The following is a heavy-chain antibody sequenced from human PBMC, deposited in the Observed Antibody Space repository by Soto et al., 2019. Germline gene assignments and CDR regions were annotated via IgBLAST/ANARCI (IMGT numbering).Heavy chain of an antibody. J-gene: IGHJ3*02. Sequence: QVQLVQSGAEVKKPGASVKVSCKASGYTFTSYAMHWVRQAPGQRLEWMGWINAGNGNTKYSQKFQGRVTITRDTSASTAFMELSSLRSEDTAVYYCARDDYYDSSGRPTRGAIVIWGQGTMVTVSS. CDR1: GYTFTSYA. CDR2: INAGNGNT. CDR3: ARDDYYDSSGRPTRGAIVI. V-gene: IGHV1-3*01. D-gene: IGHD3-22*01.